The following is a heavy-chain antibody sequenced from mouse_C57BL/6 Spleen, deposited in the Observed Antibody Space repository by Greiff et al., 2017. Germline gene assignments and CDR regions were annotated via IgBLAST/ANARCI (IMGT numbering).Heavy chain of an antibody. CDR3: AGVGLFEEWYYFDY. V-gene: IGHV1-39*01. Sequence: VQLQQSGPELVKPGASVKISCKASGYSFTDYNMNWVKQSHGKSLEWIGVINPNYGTTSYNQTFKGKATLTVDQSSSTAYMQLNSLTSEDSSVYYCAGVGLFEEWYYFDYGGQGTTLTVSS. CDR1: GYSFTDYN. D-gene: IGHD1-3*01. J-gene: IGHJ2*01. CDR2: INPNYGTT.